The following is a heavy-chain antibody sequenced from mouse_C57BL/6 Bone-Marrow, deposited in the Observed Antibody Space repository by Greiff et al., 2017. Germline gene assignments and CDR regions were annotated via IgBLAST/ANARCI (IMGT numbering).Heavy chain of an antibody. D-gene: IGHD1-1*01. CDR2: IYPGDGDT. CDR1: GYAFSSPW. Sequence: VQLQESGPELVKPGASVKISCKASGYAFSSPWMNWVKQRTGKGFEWIGRIYPGDGDTNYNGKFKGKATLTADKSSSTAYMQLSSLTSEDSAGYCCARRDYYGSSRGFDYWGQGTTLTVSS. J-gene: IGHJ2*01. CDR3: ARRDYYGSSRGFDY. V-gene: IGHV1-82*01.